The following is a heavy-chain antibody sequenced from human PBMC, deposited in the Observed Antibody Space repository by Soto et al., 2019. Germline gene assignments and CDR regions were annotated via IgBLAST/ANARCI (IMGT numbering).Heavy chain of an antibody. D-gene: IGHD3-22*01. CDR2: IIPMLGIA. CDR1: GGSFSDYA. V-gene: IGHV1-69*01. J-gene: IGHJ6*02. Sequence: QVQLVQSGAEVKKPGSSVKVSCQASGGSFSDYAISWVRQAPGQGLEWMGGIIPMLGIADNAQKFQGRVIITAYEYTRTVYMELSSLRSEDTAVYYCARDGDYYDSSGFQRDYHYYGMDVWGQGTTVTVAS. CDR3: ARDGDYYDSSGFQRDYHYYGMDV.